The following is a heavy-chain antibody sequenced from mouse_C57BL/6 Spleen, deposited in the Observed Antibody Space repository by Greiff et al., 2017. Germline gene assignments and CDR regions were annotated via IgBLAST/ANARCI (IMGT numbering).Heavy chain of an antibody. Sequence: QVHVKQSGAELVKPGASVKISCKASGYAFSSYWMNWVKQRPGKGLEWIGQIYPGDGDTNYNGKFKGKATLTADKSSSTAYMQLSSLTSEDSAVYFCARTGGLPWYFDVWGTGTTVTVSS. CDR3: ARTGGLPWYFDV. J-gene: IGHJ1*03. CDR1: GYAFSSYW. CDR2: IYPGDGDT. D-gene: IGHD2-4*01. V-gene: IGHV1-80*01.